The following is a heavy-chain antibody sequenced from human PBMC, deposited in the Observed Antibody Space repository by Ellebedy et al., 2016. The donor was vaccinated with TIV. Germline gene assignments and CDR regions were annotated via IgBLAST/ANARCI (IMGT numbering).Heavy chain of an antibody. CDR1: GITSSSYA. CDR2: ITGSAGST. V-gene: IGHV3-23*01. J-gene: IGHJ3*02. CDR3: AKSGGSGSNRDAFDI. Sequence: GESLKISCAASGITSSSYAMSGVRQAPGKRLGLVSGITGSAGSTYSAVSVKGRFTISSDNSKNTLYLQMRSLRAEDTAVYYCAKSGGSGSNRDAFDIWGQGTMVTVSA. D-gene: IGHD6-19*01.